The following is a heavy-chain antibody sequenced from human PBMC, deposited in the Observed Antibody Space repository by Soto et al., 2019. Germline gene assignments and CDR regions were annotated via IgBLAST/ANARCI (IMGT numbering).Heavy chain of an antibody. CDR2: IYYSGST. J-gene: IGHJ6*03. CDR1: GGSISSGGYY. Sequence: SETLSLTCTVSGGSISSGGYYWSWIRQQPGKGLERIGYIYYSGSTYYNPSLKSRVTISVDTSKNQFSLKLSSVTAADTAVYYCAREEEVRGVITNYYYMDVWGKGTTVTVSS. V-gene: IGHV4-31*03. CDR3: AREEEVRGVITNYYYMDV. D-gene: IGHD3-10*01.